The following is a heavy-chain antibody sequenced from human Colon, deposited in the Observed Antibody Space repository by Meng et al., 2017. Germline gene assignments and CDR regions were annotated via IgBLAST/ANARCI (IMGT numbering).Heavy chain of an antibody. CDR2: INGGSDYV. CDR3: MSAGGDY. Sequence: GGSLRLSCAASAFTFSSYSMNWVRQAPGKGREWVASINGGSDYVNYADSVKGRFTVSRVNAKNVLYLQMNSQRAEDTAVEYCMSAGGDYWGQGTLVTVSS. CDR1: AFTFSSYS. J-gene: IGHJ4*02. D-gene: IGHD1-26*01. V-gene: IGHV3-21*01.